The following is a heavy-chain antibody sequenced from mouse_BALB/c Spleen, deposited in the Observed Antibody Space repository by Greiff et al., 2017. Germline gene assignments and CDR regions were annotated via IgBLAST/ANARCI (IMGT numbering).Heavy chain of an antibody. V-gene: IGHV1-14*01. CDR2: INPYNDGT. CDR3: ARSTGSYWYFDV. J-gene: IGHJ1*01. CDR1: GYTFTSYV. D-gene: IGHD4-1*01. Sequence: VQLKESGPELVKPGASVKMSCKASGYTFTSYVMHWVKQKPGQGLEWIGYINPYNDGTKYNEKFKGKATLTSDKSSSTAYMELSSLTSEDSAVYYCARSTGSYWYFDVWGAGTTVTVSS.